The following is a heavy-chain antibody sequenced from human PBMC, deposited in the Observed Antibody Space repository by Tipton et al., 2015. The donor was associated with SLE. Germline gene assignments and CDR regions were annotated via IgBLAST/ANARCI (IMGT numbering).Heavy chain of an antibody. D-gene: IGHD1-26*01. V-gene: IGHV3-30*03. CDR3: ARGPYSGPRL. Sequence: SLRLSCAASGINFRNSIMHWVRQAPGKGMEWVAGMSFDGSTYYVGSVQGRLTISRDNAKNSRYLQMSSLRAEDTSVYYCARGPYSGPRLWGQGTLVTVSS. CDR1: GINFRNSI. J-gene: IGHJ4*01. CDR2: MSFDGST.